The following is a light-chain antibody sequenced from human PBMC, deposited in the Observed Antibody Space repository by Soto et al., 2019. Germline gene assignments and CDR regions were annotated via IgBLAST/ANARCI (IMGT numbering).Light chain of an antibody. CDR3: QHRDNSSYI. CDR2: XXX. CDR1: ESVRHY. Sequence: EIVLTQSPGTLSLSPGERATLSCRASESVRHYVAWYQXXXXXXXXXXXXXXXNXPNXIPARFSGSGSGTDYTLTISSLEAEDFSVDHCQHRDNSSYIFGQVTKVDIK. V-gene: IGKV3-11*01. J-gene: IGKJ2*01.